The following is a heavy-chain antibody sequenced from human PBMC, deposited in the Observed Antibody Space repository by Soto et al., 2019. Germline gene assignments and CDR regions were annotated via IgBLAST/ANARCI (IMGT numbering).Heavy chain of an antibody. D-gene: IGHD2-2*02. J-gene: IGHJ6*02. CDR2: IIPIFGTA. Sequence: QVQLVQSGAEVKKPGSSVKVSCKASGGTFSSYAISWVRQAPGQGLEWMGGIIPIFGTANYAQKFQGRVTITADKSTSRAYMELSSLRSEETAEYYCARAVAPGREIVVVPAAIKGYYYYGMDVWGQGTTVSVSS. CDR1: GGTFSSYA. CDR3: ARAVAPGREIVVVPAAIKGYYYYGMDV. V-gene: IGHV1-69*06.